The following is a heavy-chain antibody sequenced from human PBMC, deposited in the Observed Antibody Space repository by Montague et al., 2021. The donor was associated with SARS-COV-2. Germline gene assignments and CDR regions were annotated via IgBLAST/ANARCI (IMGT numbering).Heavy chain of an antibody. CDR2: VDYSGLT. D-gene: IGHD3-10*01. J-gene: IGHJ3*02. CDR1: RDSISSHNYF. Sequence: SETLSLTCTVSRDSISSHNYFWAWISQPPGKGLEWIGSVDYSGLTFYNPSLESRVTISVDTSKKQFSLKVNSVTAADTAVYYCAKDGEALAWGTFDIWGQGTMVTVSS. V-gene: IGHV4-39*07. CDR3: AKDGEALAWGTFDI.